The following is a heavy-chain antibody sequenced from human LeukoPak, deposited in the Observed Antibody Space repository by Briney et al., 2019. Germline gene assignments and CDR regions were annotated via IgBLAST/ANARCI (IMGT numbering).Heavy chain of an antibody. Sequence: PGASLRLSCAASGFIFSNYAMSWVRQAPGKGLEWVSAIGGRDGGTYYADSVKGRFTVSRDDPKNTLYLQMNSLRVEDTAVYYCARDPGDYWGQGTLVTVSS. J-gene: IGHJ4*02. CDR3: ARDPGDY. CDR1: GFIFSNYA. CDR2: IGGRDGGT. V-gene: IGHV3-23*01.